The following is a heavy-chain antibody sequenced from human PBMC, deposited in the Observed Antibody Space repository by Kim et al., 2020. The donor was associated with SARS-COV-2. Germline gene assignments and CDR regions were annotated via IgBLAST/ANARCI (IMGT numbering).Heavy chain of an antibody. CDR2: ISRSGSAI. V-gene: IGHV3-48*02. Sequence: GGSLRLSCAVSGLIFSTTDMHWVRQALGKGLVWIAYISRSGSAIDYADSVKGRFTISRDEAKNSIFLQMNSLRDEDTAVYYCARDRTAFGYWGRGTLVTVSS. CDR1: GLIFSTTD. D-gene: IGHD1-1*01. J-gene: IGHJ4*02. CDR3: ARDRTAFGY.